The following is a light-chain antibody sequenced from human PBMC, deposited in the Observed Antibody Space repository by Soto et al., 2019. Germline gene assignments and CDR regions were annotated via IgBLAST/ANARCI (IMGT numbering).Light chain of an antibody. Sequence: QSALTQPASVSGSPGQSITISCTGTNSDVGSYNLVSWYQQHPGKAPMLMIYEDNKRPSGVSNRFSGSKSGNTASLTISGLQAEDEADYYWCSYAGSDTLVFGGGTQLTVL. CDR1: NSDVGSYNL. J-gene: IGLJ3*02. V-gene: IGLV2-23*01. CDR3: CSYAGSDTLV. CDR2: EDN.